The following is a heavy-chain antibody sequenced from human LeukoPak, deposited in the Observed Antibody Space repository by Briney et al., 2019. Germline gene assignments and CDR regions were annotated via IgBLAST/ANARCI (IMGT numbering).Heavy chain of an antibody. V-gene: IGHV3-30*04. CDR1: GFTFRSYA. CDR3: AREIFYGLDI. Sequence: PGGSLRLSCAASGFTFRSYAMHWVRQAPGKGLERVAATSYDGRNKDYADSVKGRFTTSRDNSKNTLYLQMNSLRTEDTAVYYCAREIFYGLDIWGQGTTVTVSS. D-gene: IGHD3-9*01. CDR2: TSYDGRNK. J-gene: IGHJ6*02.